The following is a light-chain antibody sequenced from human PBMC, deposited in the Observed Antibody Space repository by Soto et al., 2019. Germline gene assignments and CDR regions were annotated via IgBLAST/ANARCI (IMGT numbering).Light chain of an antibody. V-gene: IGLV1-51*01. CDR2: HDN. J-gene: IGLJ2*01. CDR3: ATWDSSLSAEA. CDR1: SSNIGYNY. Sequence: QSVLTQPPSVSAAPGQKVSISCSGSSSNIGYNYVSWYQQFPGKAPKLLIYHDNQRPSGISDRISGSKSGTSATLGITGLQTGDEADYYCATWDSSLSAEAFGGGTKLTVL.